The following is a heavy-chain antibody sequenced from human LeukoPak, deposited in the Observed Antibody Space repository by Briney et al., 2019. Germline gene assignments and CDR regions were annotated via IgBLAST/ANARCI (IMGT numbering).Heavy chain of an antibody. J-gene: IGHJ4*02. CDR2: INPNSGGT. V-gene: IGHV1-2*02. CDR1: GYTFTGYY. CDR3: ARDWPSNHYGSGSIDY. D-gene: IGHD3-10*01. Sequence: ASVKVSCKASGYTFTGYYMHWVRQAPGQGLEWMGWINPNSGGTNYAQKFQGRVTMTRDTSISTAYMELSRLRSDDTAVYYCARDWPSNHYGSGSIDYWGQGTLVTVSS.